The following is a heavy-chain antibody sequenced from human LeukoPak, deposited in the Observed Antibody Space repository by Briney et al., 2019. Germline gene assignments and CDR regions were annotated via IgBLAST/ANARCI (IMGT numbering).Heavy chain of an antibody. CDR2: TSDSGST. CDR1: GGSIRSYY. CDR3: AGRSDSSGLY. V-gene: IGHV4-59*08. J-gene: IGHJ4*02. Sequence: SETLSLICTVSGGSIRSYYWSWIRQPPGRGLEWIGYTSDSGSTYYNPSLKSRVTISVDTSKNQFSLKLSSVTAADTAVYYCAGRSDSSGLYWGQGTLVTVSS. D-gene: IGHD3-22*01.